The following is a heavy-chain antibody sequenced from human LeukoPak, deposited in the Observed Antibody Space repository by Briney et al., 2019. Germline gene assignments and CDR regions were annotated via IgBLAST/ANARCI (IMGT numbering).Heavy chain of an antibody. Sequence: GRSLRLSCAASGFTFDDYAMHWVRQAPGKGLEWVSGISWDSGSIGYADSVKGRFTISRDNANNSLYLQMNSLRAEDTAVYYCARATGDGRHAFDIWGQGTIVTVSS. D-gene: IGHD7-27*01. CDR2: ISWDSGSI. CDR3: ARATGDGRHAFDI. CDR1: GFTFDDYA. V-gene: IGHV3-9*01. J-gene: IGHJ3*02.